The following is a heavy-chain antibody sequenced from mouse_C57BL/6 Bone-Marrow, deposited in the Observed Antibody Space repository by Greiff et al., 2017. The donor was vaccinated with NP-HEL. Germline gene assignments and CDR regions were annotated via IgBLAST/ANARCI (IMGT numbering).Heavy chain of an antibody. CDR3: AKILITTVVDYFDY. J-gene: IGHJ2*01. Sequence: QVHVKQSDAELVKPGASVKISCKVSGYTFTDHTIHWMKQRPEQGLEWIGYIYPRDGSTKYNEKFKGKATLTADKSSLTAYIQLNSLTSEDSAVYFCAKILITTVVDYFDYWGQGTTLTVSS. V-gene: IGHV1-78*01. D-gene: IGHD1-1*01. CDR2: IYPRDGST. CDR1: GYTFTDHT.